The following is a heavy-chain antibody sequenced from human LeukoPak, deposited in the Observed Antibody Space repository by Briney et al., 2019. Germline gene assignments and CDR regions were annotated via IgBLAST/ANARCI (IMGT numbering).Heavy chain of an antibody. J-gene: IGHJ5*02. CDR3: ARLLYSSSWYHWFDP. V-gene: IGHV4-4*09. CDR1: GGSISSYY. CDR2: IYTSGST. Sequence: SETLSLTCTVSGGSISSYYWSWIRQPPGKGLEWIGYIYTSGSTNYNPSLKSRVTISVDTSKNQFSLKLSSVTAADTAVYYCARLLYSSSWYHWFDPWGQGTLVTVSS. D-gene: IGHD6-13*01.